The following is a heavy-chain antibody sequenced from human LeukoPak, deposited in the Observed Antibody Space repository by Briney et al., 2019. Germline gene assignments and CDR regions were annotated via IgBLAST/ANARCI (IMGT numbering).Heavy chain of an antibody. J-gene: IGHJ3*02. CDR1: GFTVSSNY. CDR2: IYKNGRE. D-gene: IGHD5-12*01. V-gene: IGHV3-66*01. CDR3: ARDRVEMATRSFPXAFYDAFDI. Sequence: GGSLRLSCAASGFTVSSNYMSWVRQAPGKGLGWVSGIYKNGRERYGDSVRGRVTISRDNSKNTLYLQMHSLRAEDTAVYYCARDRVEMATRSFPXAFYDAFDIWGQGTMVTVXX.